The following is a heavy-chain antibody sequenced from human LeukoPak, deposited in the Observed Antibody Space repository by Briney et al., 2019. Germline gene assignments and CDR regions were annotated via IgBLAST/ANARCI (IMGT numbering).Heavy chain of an antibody. V-gene: IGHV1-69*05. D-gene: IGHD2-2*01. Sequence: ASVKVFCKASGYTFSSYAISWVRQAPGQGLEWMGGIIPIFGTANYAQKFQGRVTITTDESTSTAYMELSSLRSEDTAVYYCARVRSTSFDYWGQGTLVTVSS. J-gene: IGHJ4*02. CDR1: GYTFSSYA. CDR3: ARVRSTSFDY. CDR2: IIPIFGTA.